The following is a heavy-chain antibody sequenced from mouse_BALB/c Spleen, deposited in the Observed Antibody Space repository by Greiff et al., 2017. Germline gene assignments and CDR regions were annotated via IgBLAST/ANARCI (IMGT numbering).Heavy chain of an antibody. J-gene: IGHJ3*01. CDR3: ARYAGFAY. Sequence: QVQLKESGAELARPGASVKLSCKASGYTFTSYWMQWVKQRPGQGLEWIGAIYPGDGDTRYTQKFKGKATLTADKSSSTAYMQLSSLASEDSAVYYCARYAGFAYWGQGTLVTVSA. CDR2: IYPGDGDT. CDR1: GYTFTSYW. V-gene: IGHV1-87*01.